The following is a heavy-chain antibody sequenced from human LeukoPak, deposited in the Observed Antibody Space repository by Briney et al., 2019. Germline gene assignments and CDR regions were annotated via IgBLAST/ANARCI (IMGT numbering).Heavy chain of an antibody. CDR3: ARGLYTYNVLYFDN. V-gene: IGHV4-34*01. D-gene: IGHD2-2*02. CDR2: INHYGSI. Sequence: SETLSLTCAVYGGSFSGYYWSWIRQPPGKGLEWLGEINHYGSINYNPSLKSRVTISVDTSKNQFSLRLSSVTAADTAVYYCARGLYTYNVLYFDNWGQGTLVTVSS. J-gene: IGHJ4*02. CDR1: GGSFSGYY.